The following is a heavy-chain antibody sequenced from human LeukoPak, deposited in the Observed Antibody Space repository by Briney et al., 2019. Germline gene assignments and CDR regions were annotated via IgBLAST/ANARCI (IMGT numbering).Heavy chain of an antibody. V-gene: IGHV1-18*01. CDR2: ISGSNGNT. Sequence: GASVKVSCKASSYTFTRYGISWVRQAPGQGLEWTGWISGSNGNTNYAQKFLGRVTMTADTSTSTAYMELRSLTSDDTAVYYCARSGRGTYYYFDLWGQGTLVTVSS. CDR1: SYTFTRYG. D-gene: IGHD5-12*01. J-gene: IGHJ4*02. CDR3: ARSGRGTYYYFDL.